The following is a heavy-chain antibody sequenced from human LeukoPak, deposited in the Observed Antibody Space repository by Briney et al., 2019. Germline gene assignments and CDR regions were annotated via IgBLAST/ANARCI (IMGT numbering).Heavy chain of an antibody. CDR3: ARELSTPVHAFDI. CDR1: GFTVSSNY. V-gene: IGHV3-53*01. Sequence: PGGSLRLSCAASGFTVSSNYMSWVRQAPGKGLEWVSVIYSGGSTYYADSVKGRFTISGDNSKNTLYLQMNSLRAEDTAVYYCARELSTPVHAFDIWGQGTMVTVSS. J-gene: IGHJ3*02. D-gene: IGHD3-10*01. CDR2: IYSGGST.